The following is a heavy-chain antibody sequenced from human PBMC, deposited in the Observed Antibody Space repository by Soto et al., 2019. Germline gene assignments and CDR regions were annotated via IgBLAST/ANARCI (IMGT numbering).Heavy chain of an antibody. J-gene: IGHJ6*02. CDR2: INSDGSST. CDR3: GRDPVYSLDV. V-gene: IGHV3-74*01. Sequence: EVQLVESGGGLLQPGGSLRLSCAVSGSTFSNDWMHWVRQAPGKGLVWVSHINSDGSSTNYADFVKGRFTIGRDNAKNTGYLQINRQRAEDTAVYYCGRDPVYSLDVWGQGTTVTVSS. CDR1: GSTFSNDW.